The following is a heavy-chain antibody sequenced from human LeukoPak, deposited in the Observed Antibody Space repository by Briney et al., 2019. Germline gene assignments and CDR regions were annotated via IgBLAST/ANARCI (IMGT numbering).Heavy chain of an antibody. J-gene: IGHJ4*02. Sequence: GGSLRLSCAASGFTFSSYAMSWVRQAPGKGLEWVSAISGSGGSTYYADSVKGRFTISRHNSKNTLYLQMNSLRAEDTAVYYCARVFQRVGFDYWGQGTLVTVSS. CDR1: GFTFSSYA. CDR2: ISGSGGST. D-gene: IGHD2-15*01. V-gene: IGHV3-23*01. CDR3: ARVFQRVGFDY.